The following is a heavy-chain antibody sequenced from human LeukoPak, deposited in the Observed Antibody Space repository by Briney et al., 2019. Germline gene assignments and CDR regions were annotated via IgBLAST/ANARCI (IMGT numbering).Heavy chain of an antibody. CDR1: GYTFTGYY. Sequence: ASVKVSCKASGYTFTGYYMHWVRQAPGQGLEWMGWINPNSGGTNYAQKFQGRVTMTRDTSISTAYMELSRLRPDDTAVYYCARGRYRTPSRIAAADWFDPWGQGTLVTVSS. V-gene: IGHV1-2*02. CDR3: ARGRYRTPSRIAAADWFDP. D-gene: IGHD6-13*01. CDR2: INPNSGGT. J-gene: IGHJ5*02.